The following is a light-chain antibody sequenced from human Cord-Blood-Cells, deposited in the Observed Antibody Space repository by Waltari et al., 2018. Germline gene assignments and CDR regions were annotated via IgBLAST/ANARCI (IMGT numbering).Light chain of an antibody. CDR3: QQSYSTPLT. CDR2: ASS. CDR1: QSISSY. V-gene: IGKV1-39*01. J-gene: IGKJ4*01. Sequence: DIQMTQSPSSLSASVVDRVTITCRASQSISSYLNWYQQKPAKAPKLLIYASSSLQSGLPSRFSGSGSGTDFTLTISSLQPEDFATYYCQQSYSTPLTFGGGTKVEIK.